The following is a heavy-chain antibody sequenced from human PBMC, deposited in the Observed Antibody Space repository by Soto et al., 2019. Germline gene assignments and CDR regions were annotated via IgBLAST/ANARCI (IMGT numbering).Heavy chain of an antibody. CDR3: TIVRVADSDLDN. CDR2: LSYDGRKE. Sequence: PGGSLRLSCVASGFSFSGYGMHWVRQAPGKGLEWVALLSYDGRKELYADSVKGRFAISRDNSKNTLFLHMSNLRAEDTAMYYCTIVRVADSDLDNWGKGTLVNVS. CDR1: GFSFSGYG. J-gene: IGHJ4*02. D-gene: IGHD2-15*01. V-gene: IGHV3-30*03.